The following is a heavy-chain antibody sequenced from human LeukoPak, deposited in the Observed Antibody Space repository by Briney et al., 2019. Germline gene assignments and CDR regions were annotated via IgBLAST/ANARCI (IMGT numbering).Heavy chain of an antibody. CDR3: ARDSGDYPEIYFQH. CDR1: GFTFSSYE. D-gene: IGHD4-17*01. Sequence: PGGSLRLSCAASGFTFSSYEMNWVRQAPGKGLEWVSYISSSGSTIYYADSVKGRFTISRDNAKNSLYLQMNSLRAEDSAVYYCARDSGDYPEIYFQHWGQGTLVTVSS. V-gene: IGHV3-48*03. J-gene: IGHJ1*01. CDR2: ISSSGSTI.